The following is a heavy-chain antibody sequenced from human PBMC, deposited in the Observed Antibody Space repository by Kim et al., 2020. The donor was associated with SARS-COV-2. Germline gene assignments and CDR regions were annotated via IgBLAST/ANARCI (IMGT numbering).Heavy chain of an antibody. CDR3: ATSANSSSWGDWYFDL. CDR1: GYTFTSYA. V-gene: IGHV1-3*01. Sequence: ASVKVSCKASGYTFTSYAMHWVRQAPGQRIEWMGWINAGKGNTKYSQKFQGRVTITRDSSASTAYMELSSLRSEDTAVYYCATSANSSSWGDWYFDLWGR. D-gene: IGHD6-13*01. J-gene: IGHJ2*01. CDR2: INAGKGNT.